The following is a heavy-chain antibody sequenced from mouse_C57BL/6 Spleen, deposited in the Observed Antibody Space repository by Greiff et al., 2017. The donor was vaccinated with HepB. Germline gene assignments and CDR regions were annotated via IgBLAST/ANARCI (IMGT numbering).Heavy chain of an antibody. Sequence: QVQLQQSGAELVKPGASVKLSCKASGYTFTSYWMQWVKQRPGQGLEWIGEIDPSDSYTNYNQKFKGKATLTVDTSSSTAYMQLSGLTSEDSAVYYCAISGGWLLRFAYWGQGTLVTVSA. CDR3: AISGGWLLRFAY. V-gene: IGHV1-50*01. J-gene: IGHJ3*01. D-gene: IGHD2-3*01. CDR1: GYTFTSYW. CDR2: IDPSDSYT.